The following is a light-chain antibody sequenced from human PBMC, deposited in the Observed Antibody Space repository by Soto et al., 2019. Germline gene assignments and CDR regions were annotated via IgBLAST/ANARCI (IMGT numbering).Light chain of an antibody. Sequence: EIVMTQSPATLSVSPGETATLSCRASQSVNTNLAWYQQKAGQAPRLLIYRISTRATGIPARFSGSGSGTEFTLTINSLQYEDFAVYYCQPHNDWPLTFGGGTKVEIK. CDR2: RIS. V-gene: IGKV3-15*01. CDR1: QSVNTN. CDR3: QPHNDWPLT. J-gene: IGKJ4*01.